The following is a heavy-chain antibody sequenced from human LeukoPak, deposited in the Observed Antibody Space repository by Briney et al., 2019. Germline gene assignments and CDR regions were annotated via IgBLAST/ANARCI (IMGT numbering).Heavy chain of an antibody. CDR1: GGSISPYY. J-gene: IGHJ5*02. V-gene: IGHV4-59*01. CDR2: VYYNGNT. D-gene: IGHD3/OR15-3a*01. Sequence: PSETLSLTCTVSGGSISPYYWTWIRQPPGKGLEWIGYVYYNGNTNYNPSLKSRITISVDTSKNQFSLRLKSVTAADTAVYYYARGPLSSRTTWTWFDPWGQGTLVTVSS. CDR3: ARGPLSSRTTWTWFDP.